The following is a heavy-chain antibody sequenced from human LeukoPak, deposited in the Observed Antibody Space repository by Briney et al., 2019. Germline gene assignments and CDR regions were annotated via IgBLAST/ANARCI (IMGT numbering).Heavy chain of an antibody. J-gene: IGHJ6*02. CDR1: GGSFSGYY. CDR3: ARGPIVVVPAPSRYYYYGMDV. Sequence: SETLSLTCAVYGGSFSGYYWSWIRQPPGKGLEWIGEINHSGSTNYNPSLKSRVTISVDTSKNQFSLKLSSVTAADTAVYYCARGPIVVVPAPSRYYYYGMDVWGQGTTVTVSS. D-gene: IGHD2-2*01. V-gene: IGHV4-34*01. CDR2: INHSGST.